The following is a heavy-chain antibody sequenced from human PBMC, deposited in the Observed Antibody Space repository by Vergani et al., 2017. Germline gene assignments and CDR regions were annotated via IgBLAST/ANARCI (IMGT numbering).Heavy chain of an antibody. CDR2: IYWNDDK. Sequence: QITLKESGPTLVKPTQTLTLTCTFSGFSLSTSGVGVGWIRQPPGKALEWLALIYWNDDKRYSQSLKSRLTITKDTSKNQVVLTMTNMDPVDTATYYCAHILDYGESNDFDYWGQGTLVTVSS. D-gene: IGHD4-17*01. CDR3: AHILDYGESNDFDY. V-gene: IGHV2-5*01. J-gene: IGHJ4*02. CDR1: GFSLSTSGVG.